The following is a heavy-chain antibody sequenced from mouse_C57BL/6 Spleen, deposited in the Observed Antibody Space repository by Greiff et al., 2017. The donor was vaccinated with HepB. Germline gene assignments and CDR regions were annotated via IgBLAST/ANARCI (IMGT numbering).Heavy chain of an antibody. CDR2: IYPGDGDT. Sequence: QVQLKESGAELVKPGASVKISCKASGYAFSSYWMNWVKQRPGKGLEWIGQIYPGDGDTNYNGKFKGKATLTADKSSSTAYMQLSSLTSEDSAVYFCARWLLGRGPIAMDYWGQGTSVTVSS. D-gene: IGHD4-1*01. J-gene: IGHJ4*01. CDR1: GYAFSSYW. CDR3: ARWLLGRGPIAMDY. V-gene: IGHV1-80*01.